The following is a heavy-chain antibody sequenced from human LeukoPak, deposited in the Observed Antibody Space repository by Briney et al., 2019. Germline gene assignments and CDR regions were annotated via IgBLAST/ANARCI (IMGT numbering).Heavy chain of an antibody. J-gene: IGHJ4*02. D-gene: IGHD5-12*01. CDR2: ISAYNGNT. Sequence: ASVKVSYKASGYTFTSYGISWVRQTPGQGLEWMGWISAYNGNTNYAQKLQGRVTMTTDTSTSTAYMELRSLRSDDTAVYYCARDRGYSGYDRTGVPDYWGQGTLVTVSS. V-gene: IGHV1-18*01. CDR3: ARDRGYSGYDRTGVPDY. CDR1: GYTFTSYG.